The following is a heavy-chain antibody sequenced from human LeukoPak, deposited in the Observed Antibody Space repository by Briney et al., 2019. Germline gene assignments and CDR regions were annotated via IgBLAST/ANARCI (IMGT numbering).Heavy chain of an antibody. V-gene: IGHV4-34*01. CDR1: GGSFSNYY. CDR3: ARRLRFYYYYMDV. J-gene: IGHJ6*03. D-gene: IGHD5-12*01. Sequence: PSETLSLTCAVYGGSFSNYYWSWIRQPPGKGLEWIGEINHSGSTNYNPSLKSRVTISVDTSKNQFSLKLSSVTAADTAVYYCARRLRFYYYYMDVWGKGTTVTVSS. CDR2: INHSGST.